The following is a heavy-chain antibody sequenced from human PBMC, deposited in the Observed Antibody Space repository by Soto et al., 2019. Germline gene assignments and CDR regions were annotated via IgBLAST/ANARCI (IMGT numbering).Heavy chain of an antibody. Sequence: GASVKVSCKVSGYTLTELSMHWVRQAPGKGLEWMGGFDPEDGETIYAQKFQGRVTMTEDTSTDTAYMELSSLRSEDTAVYYCANVTHVLGWFDPWGQGTLVTSPQ. CDR3: ANVTHVLGWFDP. J-gene: IGHJ5*02. CDR2: FDPEDGET. D-gene: IGHD2-21*02. CDR1: GYTLTELS. V-gene: IGHV1-24*01.